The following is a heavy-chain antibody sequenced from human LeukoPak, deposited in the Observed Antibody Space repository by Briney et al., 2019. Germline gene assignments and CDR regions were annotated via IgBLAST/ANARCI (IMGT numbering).Heavy chain of an antibody. D-gene: IGHD1-14*01. J-gene: IGHJ5*02. V-gene: IGHV3-66*01. CDR2: IYSGGNK. CDR1: GFTVSSYY. CDR3: AKDSRFIATGPPRWFDP. Sequence: GGSLRLSCAASGFTVSSYYMSWDRQATGKGLEWVSLIYSGGNKYHAAPGKGRLTISKDNSKNMPYLQKNSLRAQDTVVYYCAKDSRFIATGPPRWFDPWGEGTLVTVSS.